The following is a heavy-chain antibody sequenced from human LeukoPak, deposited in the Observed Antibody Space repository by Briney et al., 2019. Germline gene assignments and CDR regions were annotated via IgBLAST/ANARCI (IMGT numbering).Heavy chain of an antibody. Sequence: GRSLRLSCAASGFTFSTYAMHWVRQAPGKGLEWVALISYDGGNKYYADSVKGRFTISRDNSKNTLYLQMNSLRAEDTAVYYCARGPGYFTPLGFDYWGQGTLVTVSS. CDR1: GFTFSTYA. V-gene: IGHV3-30-3*01. J-gene: IGHJ4*02. CDR2: ISYDGGNK. CDR3: ARGPGYFTPLGFDY. D-gene: IGHD3-9*01.